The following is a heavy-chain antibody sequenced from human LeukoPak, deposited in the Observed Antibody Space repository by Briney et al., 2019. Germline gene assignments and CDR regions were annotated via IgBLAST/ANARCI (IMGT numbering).Heavy chain of an antibody. CDR3: ARYRQGTSGNDY. D-gene: IGHD2-8*01. J-gene: IGHJ4*02. V-gene: IGHV4-59*01. CDR1: GGSTSGYY. Sequence: PSETLSLTCIVSGGSTSGYYWSWIRQPPGQGLEWIGYIYYSGSTKYNPSLKSRVSFSVDTSKNQFSLRLTSVTAADTAVYYCARYRQGTSGNDYWGQGTLVTVSS. CDR2: IYYSGST.